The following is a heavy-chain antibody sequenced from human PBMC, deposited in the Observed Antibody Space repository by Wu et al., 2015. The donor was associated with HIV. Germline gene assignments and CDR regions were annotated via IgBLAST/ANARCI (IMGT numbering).Heavy chain of an antibody. J-gene: IGHJ6*03. CDR1: RFTTDD. D-gene: IGHD1-26*01. V-gene: IGHV1-8*03. CDR2: INLNSGNT. CDR3: ARGGIIMGPTIKTSYYMTS. Sequence: QVQLVQSGAEVKKPGASVKVSCKASRFTTDDINWLRQATGQGLEWMGWINLNSGNTGYAQKFQGRVTISKNTSIITAYVELSSLRSEDTAIYYCARGGIIMGPTIKTSYYMTSVQRDHGHRLL.